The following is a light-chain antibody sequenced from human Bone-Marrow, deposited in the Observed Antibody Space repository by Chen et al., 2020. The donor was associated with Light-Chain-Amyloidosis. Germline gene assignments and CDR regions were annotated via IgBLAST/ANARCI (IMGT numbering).Light chain of an antibody. J-gene: IGLJ2*01. CDR2: RAT. V-gene: IGLV3-25*03. Sequence: SYELTQPPSVSVSPGPTARITCSGDDLPTKYAYWYQQKPGQAPVLVIHRATERPSGISERFSGSSSGTTATLTISGVKAEDEADYHCQSADSSGTYEVIFGGGTKLTVL. CDR1: DLPTKY. CDR3: QSADSSGTYEVI.